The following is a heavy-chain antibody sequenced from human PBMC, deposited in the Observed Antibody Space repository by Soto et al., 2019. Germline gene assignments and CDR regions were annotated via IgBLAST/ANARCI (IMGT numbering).Heavy chain of an antibody. V-gene: IGHV4-30-4*01. Sequence: SETLSLTCTVSGGSIIDDSYWIVIRQTPGKGLEWIGYIYHTGNTYYNPSLRSRVSISVDKSKSQFSLKLISVTAADTAVYFCARDEYQLLSSVSWFDSWGQGTLVTVSS. CDR2: IYHTGNT. CDR3: ARDEYQLLSSVSWFDS. CDR1: GGSIIDDSY. D-gene: IGHD2-2*01. J-gene: IGHJ5*01.